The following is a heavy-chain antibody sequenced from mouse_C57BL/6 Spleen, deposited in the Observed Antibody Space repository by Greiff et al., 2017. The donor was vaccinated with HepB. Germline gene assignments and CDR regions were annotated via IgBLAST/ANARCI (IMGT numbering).Heavy chain of an antibody. CDR3: TRSGILGY. CDR1: GYTFTDYE. J-gene: IGHJ2*01. CDR2: IDPETGGT. V-gene: IGHV1-15*01. D-gene: IGHD3-3*01. Sequence: VQGVESGAELVRPGASVTLSCKASGYTFTDYEMHWVKQTPVHGLEWIGAIDPETGGTAYNQKFKGKAILTADKSSSTAYMELRSLTSEDSAVYYCTRSGILGYWGQGTTLTVSS.